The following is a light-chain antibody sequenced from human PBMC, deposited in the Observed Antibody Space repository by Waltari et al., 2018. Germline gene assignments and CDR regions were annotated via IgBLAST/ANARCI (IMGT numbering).Light chain of an antibody. J-gene: IGLJ3*02. Sequence: QSVLTQPPSASGTPGQRVTISCSGSSSNIGSNYVYWYQQLPGTAPELLIYRNTQRRSGVPDRFSCSKSGTSASLAISGLRSDDEADYYCAAWDDSLSGPWVFGGGTKLTVL. V-gene: IGLV1-47*01. CDR3: AAWDDSLSGPWV. CDR2: RNT. CDR1: SSNIGSNY.